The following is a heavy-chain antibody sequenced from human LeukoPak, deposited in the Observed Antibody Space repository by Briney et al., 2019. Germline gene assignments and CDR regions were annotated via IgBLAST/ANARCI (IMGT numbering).Heavy chain of an antibody. J-gene: IGHJ4*02. CDR3: ASSQNLEWSKDAYYFDY. Sequence: GGSLRLSCAASGFTFSSYSMNWVRQAPGKGLEWVSSISSSRSYIYYADSVKGRFTISRDNAKNSPYLQMNSLRAEDTAVYYCASSQNLEWSKDAYYFDYWGQGTLVTVSS. V-gene: IGHV3-21*01. D-gene: IGHD3-3*01. CDR1: GFTFSSYS. CDR2: ISSSRSYI.